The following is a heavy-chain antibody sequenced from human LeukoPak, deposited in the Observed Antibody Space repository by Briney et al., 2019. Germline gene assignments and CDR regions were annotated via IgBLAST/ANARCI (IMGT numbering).Heavy chain of an antibody. Sequence: GASVKVSCKASGYTFTSYYMHWVRQAPGQGLEWMGIINPSGGSTSYAQKFQGRVTMTRDTSTSTVYMELSSLRSEDTAVYYCARDKVFGVATILNYFDYWGQGTLVTVSS. V-gene: IGHV1-46*01. J-gene: IGHJ4*02. D-gene: IGHD5-12*01. CDR3: ARDKVFGVATILNYFDY. CDR2: INPSGGST. CDR1: GYTFTSYY.